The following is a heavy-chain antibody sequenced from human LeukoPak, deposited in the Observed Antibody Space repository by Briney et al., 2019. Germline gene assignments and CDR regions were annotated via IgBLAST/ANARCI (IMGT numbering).Heavy chain of an antibody. D-gene: IGHD5-12*01. CDR1: GFTFSNHW. Sequence: GGSLRLSCAVSGFTFSNHWMGWVRQAPGKGLEWVANIKEDGSEKYYVDSVKGRFTISRDKAKNSLHLQMNSLRAEDTAVYYCARYRGLGGGYYFDYWGQGTLVTVSS. J-gene: IGHJ4*02. CDR2: IKEDGSEK. CDR3: ARYRGLGGGYYFDY. V-gene: IGHV3-7*04.